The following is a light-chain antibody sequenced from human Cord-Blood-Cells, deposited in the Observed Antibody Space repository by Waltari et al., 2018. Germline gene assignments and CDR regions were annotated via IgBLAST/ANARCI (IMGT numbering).Light chain of an antibody. J-gene: IGKJ4*01. CDR2: GAF. CDR1: PSVGSSY. CDR3: QQYGSSLLT. Sequence: EIVLTQSPGTLSLSPGARATLSCRASPSVGSSYLAWYQQTPGQAPRLLIKGAFSRATGMPDRFSSGAAGTYFTLTSSRLEPEDFVVYYCQQYGSSLLTFGGGTKVEIK. V-gene: IGKV3-20*01.